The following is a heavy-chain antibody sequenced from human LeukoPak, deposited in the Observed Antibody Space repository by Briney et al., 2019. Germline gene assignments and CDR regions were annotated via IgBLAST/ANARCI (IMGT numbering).Heavy chain of an antibody. Sequence: GGSLRLSCAASGFTFDDYGMSWVRQAPGKGLEWVSGIYWNGGSTGYADSVKGRFTISRDNAKNSLYLQMNSLRAEDTALYYCARDPPVATVTNYYGMDVWGQGTTVTVSS. V-gene: IGHV3-20*04. CDR1: GFTFDDYG. D-gene: IGHD5-12*01. CDR2: IYWNGGST. CDR3: ARDPPVATVTNYYGMDV. J-gene: IGHJ6*02.